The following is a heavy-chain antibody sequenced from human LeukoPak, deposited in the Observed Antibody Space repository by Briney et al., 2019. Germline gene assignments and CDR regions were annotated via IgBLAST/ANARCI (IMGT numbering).Heavy chain of an antibody. V-gene: IGHV3-7*01. Sequence: SGGSLRLLCGAWGFPYSIYRELGPRQARGGAREWVANIKQDGSDKFYVDSVKGRFTISRDNAKNSMYLQMNSLRAEDTAIYYCARVLPVASRDYWGQGTLVTVSS. CDR2: IKQDGSDK. CDR1: GFPYSIYR. J-gene: IGHJ4*02. D-gene: IGHD2-2*01. CDR3: ARVLPVASRDY.